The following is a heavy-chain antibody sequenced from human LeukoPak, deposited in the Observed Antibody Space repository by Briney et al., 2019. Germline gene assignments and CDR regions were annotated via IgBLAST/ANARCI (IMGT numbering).Heavy chain of an antibody. CDR3: AKGPRYDFWSGYPYYFDY. D-gene: IGHD3-3*01. Sequence: GGSLRLSCAASGFTFSSYAMSWVRQAPGKGLEWVSAISGSGGSTCYADSVKGRFTISRDNSKNTLYLQMNSLRAEDTAVYYCAKGPRYDFWSGYPYYFDYWGQGTLVTVSS. J-gene: IGHJ4*02. CDR2: ISGSGGST. CDR1: GFTFSSYA. V-gene: IGHV3-23*01.